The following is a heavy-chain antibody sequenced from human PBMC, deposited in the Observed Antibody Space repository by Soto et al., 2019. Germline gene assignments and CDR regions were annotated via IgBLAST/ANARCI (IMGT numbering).Heavy chain of an antibody. Sequence: QAQVVQSGAEVRKPGSSVKLSCKASEGTFNSYVIAWVRQAPGQGLEWMGVIIPYYNTLNYAQKFQDRVTITADDSTNTVYMELSSLRSDDTDVYFCARGASRWYPYFVDSWAQGTMVTVSS. CDR3: ARGASRWYPYFVDS. J-gene: IGHJ4*02. CDR1: EGTFNSYV. D-gene: IGHD6-13*01. CDR2: IIPYYNTL. V-gene: IGHV1-69*01.